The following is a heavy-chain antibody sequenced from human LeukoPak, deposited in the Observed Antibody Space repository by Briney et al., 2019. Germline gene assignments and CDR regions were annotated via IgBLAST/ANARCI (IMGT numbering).Heavy chain of an antibody. D-gene: IGHD4/OR15-4a*01. V-gene: IGHV3-7*01. CDR1: GFTISPYY. Sequence: GGSLRLSCIASGFTISPYYMGWARQAPGKGLEWVANIDKDAIEKYYVDSVKGRFTISRDNAKKSLRLEMNSLGVEGTAVYYCARGGLSYGFDVWGPGTMVTVSS. CDR3: ARGGLSYGFDV. CDR2: IDKDAIEK. J-gene: IGHJ3*01.